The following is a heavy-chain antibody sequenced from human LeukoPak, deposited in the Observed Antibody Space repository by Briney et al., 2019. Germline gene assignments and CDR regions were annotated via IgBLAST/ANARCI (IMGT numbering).Heavy chain of an antibody. CDR1: GGSISSYY. CDR3: ARDRALSDAFDI. CDR2: IYYSGST. Sequence: SETLSLTCTVSGGSISSYYWSWIRQPPGKGLAWIGYIYYSGSTNYNPSLKSRVTISVDTSKNQFSLKLSSVTAADTAVYYCARDRALSDAFDIWGQGTMVTVSS. J-gene: IGHJ3*02. V-gene: IGHV4-59*01.